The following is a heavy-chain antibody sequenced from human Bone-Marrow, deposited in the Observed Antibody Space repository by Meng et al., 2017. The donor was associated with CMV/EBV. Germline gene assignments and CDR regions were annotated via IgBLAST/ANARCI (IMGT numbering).Heavy chain of an antibody. CDR3: ARDRCSSTSCYRTVGYYYGMDV. Sequence: ETLSLTCAASGFTFSSYWMSWVRQAPGKGLEWVANIKQDGSEKYYVDSVKGRFTISRDNAKNSLYLQMNSLRAEDTAVYYCARDRCSSTSCYRTVGYYYGMDVWGQGTTVPSP. CDR1: GFTFSSYW. CDR2: IKQDGSEK. D-gene: IGHD2-2*02. J-gene: IGHJ6*02. V-gene: IGHV3-7*01.